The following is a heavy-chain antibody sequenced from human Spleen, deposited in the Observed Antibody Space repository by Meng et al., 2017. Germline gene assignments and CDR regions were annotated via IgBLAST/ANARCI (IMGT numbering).Heavy chain of an antibody. CDR1: GGSFSGYY. J-gene: IGHJ4*02. V-gene: IGHV4-34*01. CDR3: ARGPTTMAHDFDY. Sequence: QVQQQQWGAGLLKPSETLSLTCAVYGGSFSGYYWSWIRQPPGKGLEWIGEINHSGSTNYNPSLKSRVTISVDTSKNQFSLKLSSVTAADTAVYYCARGPTTMAHDFDYWGQGTLVTVS. CDR2: INHSGST. D-gene: IGHD4-11*01.